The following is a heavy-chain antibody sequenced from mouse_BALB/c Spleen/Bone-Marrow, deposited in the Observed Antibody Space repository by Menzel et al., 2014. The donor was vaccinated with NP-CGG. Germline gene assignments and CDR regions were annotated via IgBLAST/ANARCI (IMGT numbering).Heavy chain of an antibody. D-gene: IGHD2-14*01. CDR1: GYTFSSFW. Sequence: QVQLKQSGAELMKPGASVKISCKATGYTFSSFWIEWVKQRPGHGLEWIGEILPGSDSTNYNEKFEGKATFTADTSSNTAYMQLSSLTSEDSAVYYCARGDRYDVRFDYWGQGTTLTVSS. CDR2: ILPGSDST. CDR3: ARGDRYDVRFDY. V-gene: IGHV1-9*01. J-gene: IGHJ2*01.